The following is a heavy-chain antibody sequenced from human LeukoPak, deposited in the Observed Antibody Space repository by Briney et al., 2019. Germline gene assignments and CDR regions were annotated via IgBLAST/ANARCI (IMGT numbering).Heavy chain of an antibody. CDR2: ITGSGDST. D-gene: IGHD1-26*01. Sequence: GGSLRLSCAASGFIFSTYPMSWVRQAPGKGLEWVSAITGSGDSTFYADSVKGRCTISRDNSKNTLSLQMNTLRAEDTAVYYCAKENPVGGTNYFDYWGQGTLVTVSS. CDR3: AKENPVGGTNYFDY. J-gene: IGHJ4*02. V-gene: IGHV3-23*01. CDR1: GFIFSTYP.